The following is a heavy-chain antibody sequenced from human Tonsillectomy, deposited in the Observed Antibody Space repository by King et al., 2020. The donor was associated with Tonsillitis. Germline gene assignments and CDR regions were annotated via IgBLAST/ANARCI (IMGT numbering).Heavy chain of an antibody. V-gene: IGHV4-4*02. Sequence: VQLQESGPGLVKPSGTLSLTCAVSGGSISSSNWWSWVRQPPGKGLEWIGETYHSGSTNYHPSLKSRVTISVDKSKNQFSLKLTSVTAADTAMYYCARVGSVTTSEFDYWGQGTLVTVSS. D-gene: IGHD4-17*01. J-gene: IGHJ4*02. CDR1: GGSISSSNW. CDR3: ARVGSVTTSEFDY. CDR2: TYHSGST.